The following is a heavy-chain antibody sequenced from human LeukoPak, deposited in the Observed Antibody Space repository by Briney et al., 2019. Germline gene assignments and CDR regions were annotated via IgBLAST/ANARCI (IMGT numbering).Heavy chain of an antibody. J-gene: IGHJ6*03. D-gene: IGHD6-19*01. CDR1: GFTFSSYG. CDR3: AKVGSSGWYRYYYYYMDV. Sequence: GGSLRLSCASSGFTFSSYGMHWVRQAPGKGLEWVTFIRYDGSNKYYADSVKGRFTISRDNSKNTLYLQMNSLRAEDTAVYYCAKVGSSGWYRYYYYYMDVWGKGTTVTVSS. V-gene: IGHV3-30*02. CDR2: IRYDGSNK.